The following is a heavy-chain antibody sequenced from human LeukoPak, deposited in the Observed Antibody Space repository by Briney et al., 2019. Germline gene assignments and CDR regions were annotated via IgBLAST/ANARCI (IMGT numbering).Heavy chain of an antibody. V-gene: IGHV3-21*01. CDR3: ARDIGWELVDAFDI. J-gene: IGHJ3*02. CDR2: ISSSSSYI. D-gene: IGHD1-26*01. CDR1: GFTFSSYS. Sequence: GGSLRLSCSASGFTFSSYSINWVRQAPGKVLEWVSSISSSSSYIYYADSGKGRFTISRDNDKNSLYLKINSLRAEDTAVYYCARDIGWELVDAFDIWGQGTMVTVSS.